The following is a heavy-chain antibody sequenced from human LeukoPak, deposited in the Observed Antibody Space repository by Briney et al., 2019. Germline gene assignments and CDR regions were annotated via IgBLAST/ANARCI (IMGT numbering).Heavy chain of an antibody. J-gene: IGHJ4*02. CDR2: INPNSGGT. V-gene: IGHV1-2*02. CDR3: ARSPHILTGENFDY. CDR1: GYTFTSYG. D-gene: IGHD3-9*01. Sequence: GASVKVSCKASGYTFTSYGISWVRQAPGQGLEWMGWINPNSGGTNYAQKFQDRVSMTRDTSISTAYMQLSRLRSGDTAVYFCARSPHILTGENFDYWGQGTLLTVSS.